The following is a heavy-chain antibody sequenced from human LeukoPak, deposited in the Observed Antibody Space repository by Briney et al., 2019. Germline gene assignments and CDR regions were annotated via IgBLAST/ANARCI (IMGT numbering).Heavy chain of an antibody. CDR1: GFTFTTYW. CDR3: ARLRYSDY. CDR2: IKQDGSEK. V-gene: IGHV3-7*03. D-gene: IGHD2-21*01. J-gene: IGHJ4*02. Sequence: GGSLRLSCAASGFTFTTYWMMWVRQAPGKGLEWVANIKQDGSEKNYVDSVKGRFTISRDNAKNSLYLQMNSLRAEDTAVYYCARLRYSDYWGQGTLVTVSS.